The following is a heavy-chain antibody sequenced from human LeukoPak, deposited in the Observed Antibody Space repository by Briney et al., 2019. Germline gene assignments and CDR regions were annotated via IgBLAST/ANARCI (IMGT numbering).Heavy chain of an antibody. Sequence: ASVKVSCKASGYTFNNYGISWVRQAPGQGLEWMGWISPYNGNTNYAQNLQGRVIMTTDTSTSTAYMELRSLRSDDTAVYYCARVVYYFGSGANWFDPWGQGTLVTVSS. CDR2: ISPYNGNT. CDR3: ARVVYYFGSGANWFDP. V-gene: IGHV1-18*01. CDR1: GYTFNNYG. D-gene: IGHD3-10*01. J-gene: IGHJ5*02.